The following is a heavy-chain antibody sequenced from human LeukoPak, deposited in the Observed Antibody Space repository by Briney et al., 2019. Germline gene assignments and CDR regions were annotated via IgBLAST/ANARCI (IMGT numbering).Heavy chain of an antibody. CDR3: AREYCSGGSCWHYYYYGMDV. D-gene: IGHD2-15*01. CDR1: VYTLTSYG. V-gene: IGHV1-18*01. J-gene: IGHJ6*02. Sequence: ASVKVSCKAAVYTLTSYGISWVRQAPGQGLEGRGWISAYNGNTNYAQKLQGRVTMTTDTSTSTAYMELRSLRSDDTAVYYCAREYCSGGSCWHYYYYGMDVWGQGTTVTVSS. CDR2: ISAYNGNT.